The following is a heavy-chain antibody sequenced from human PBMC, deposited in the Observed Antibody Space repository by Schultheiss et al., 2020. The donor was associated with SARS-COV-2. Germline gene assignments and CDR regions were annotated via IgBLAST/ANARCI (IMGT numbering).Heavy chain of an antibody. J-gene: IGHJ4*02. V-gene: IGHV3-30*03. CDR1: GFTFSSYG. D-gene: IGHD4-11*01. CDR2: ISYDGSNK. Sequence: GESLKISCAASGFTFSSYGMHWVRQAPGKGLEWVAVISYDGSNKYYADSVKGRFTISRDNSKNTLYLQMNSLRAEDTAVYYCARDLRGAATVTTIDYWGQGTLVTVSS. CDR3: ARDLRGAATVTTIDY.